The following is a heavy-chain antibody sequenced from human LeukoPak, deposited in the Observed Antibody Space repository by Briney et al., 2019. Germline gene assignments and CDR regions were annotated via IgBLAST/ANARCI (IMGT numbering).Heavy chain of an antibody. J-gene: IGHJ3*02. CDR2: MNPNSGNT. D-gene: IGHD4-17*01. CDR1: GYTFTSYD. Sequence: ASVKVSCKASGYTFTSYDINWVRQATGQGLEWMGWMNPNSGNTGYAQKFQGRVTITRNTSISTAYMELSSLRSEDTAVYYCVEGTVTGIGAFDIWGQGTMVTVSS. V-gene: IGHV1-8*03. CDR3: VEGTVTGIGAFDI.